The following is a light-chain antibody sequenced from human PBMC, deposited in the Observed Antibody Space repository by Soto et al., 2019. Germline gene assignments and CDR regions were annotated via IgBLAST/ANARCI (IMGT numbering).Light chain of an antibody. CDR3: SSYTSSSTTV. J-gene: IGLJ1*01. CDR1: SSDVGGYNY. V-gene: IGLV2-14*01. CDR2: DVS. Sequence: QSVLTQPASVSGSPGQSITISCTGTSSDVGGYNYVSWYQQHPGKAPKLMIYDVSNRPSGVSNRFSGPKSGNTASLTISGLQAEDEADYYCSSYTSSSTTVFGNGTKVTVL.